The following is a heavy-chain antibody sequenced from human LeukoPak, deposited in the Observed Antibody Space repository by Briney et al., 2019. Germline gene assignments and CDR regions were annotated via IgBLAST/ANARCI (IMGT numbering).Heavy chain of an antibody. Sequence: GGSLRLSCAASGFTFSNYDMHWVRQATGKGLEWVSGIGTAGDIYYPGSVKGRFTISRDNSKNTLYLQMNSLRAEDTAVYYCAKGEGYSGYDSLDYWGQGTLVTVSS. CDR1: GFTFSNYD. V-gene: IGHV3-13*01. CDR3: AKGEGYSGYDSLDY. J-gene: IGHJ4*02. CDR2: IGTAGDI. D-gene: IGHD5-12*01.